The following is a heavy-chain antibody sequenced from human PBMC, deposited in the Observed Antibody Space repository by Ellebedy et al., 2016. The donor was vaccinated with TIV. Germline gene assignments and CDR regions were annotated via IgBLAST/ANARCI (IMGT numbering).Heavy chain of an antibody. D-gene: IGHD6-19*01. CDR1: GGSFSGYY. J-gene: IGHJ5*02. CDR2: INHSGST. V-gene: IGHV4-34*01. CDR3: AREGSRIAVAGTSRKGNWFDP. Sequence: SETLSLTCTVYGGSFSGYYWSWIRQPPGKGLEWIGEINHSGSTNYNPSLKSRVTVSVDTSKNPFSLKLSSVTAADTAVYYCAREGSRIAVAGTSRKGNWFDPWGQGTLVTVSS.